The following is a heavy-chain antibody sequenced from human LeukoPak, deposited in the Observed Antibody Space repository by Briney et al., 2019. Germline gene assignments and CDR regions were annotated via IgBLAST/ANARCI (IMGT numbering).Heavy chain of an antibody. V-gene: IGHV4-59*01. CDR3: ARAVGYCSSTSCSADAFDI. CDR2: IYYSGST. CDR1: GGSISSYY. D-gene: IGHD2-2*01. J-gene: IGHJ3*02. Sequence: SETLSLTCTVSGGSISSYYWSWIRQPPGKGLEWIGYIYYSGSTNYNPSLKSRVTISVDTSRNQFSLKLSSVTAADTAVYYCARAVGYCSSTSCSADAFDIWGQGTMVTVSS.